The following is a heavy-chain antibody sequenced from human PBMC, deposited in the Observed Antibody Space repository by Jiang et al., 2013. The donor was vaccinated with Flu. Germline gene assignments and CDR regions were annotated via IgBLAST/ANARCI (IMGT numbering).Heavy chain of an antibody. CDR3: ARDGLDDFWSGSLHYGMDV. Sequence: GSGLVKPSETLSLTCTVSGGSVSSGSYYWSWIRQPPGKGLEWIGYIYYSGSTNYNPSLKSRVTISVDTSKNQFSLKLSSVTAADTAVYYCARDGLDDFWSGSLHYGMDVWGQGTTVTVSS. J-gene: IGHJ6*02. CDR1: GGSVSSGSYY. D-gene: IGHD3-3*01. CDR2: IYYSGST. V-gene: IGHV4-61*01.